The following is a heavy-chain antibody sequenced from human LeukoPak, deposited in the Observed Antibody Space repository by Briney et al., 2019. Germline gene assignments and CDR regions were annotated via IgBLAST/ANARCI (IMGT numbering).Heavy chain of an antibody. CDR2: VNPNSGNT. CDR3: ARGRYGDRFDY. V-gene: IGHV1-8*01. J-gene: IGHJ4*02. CDR1: GYTFTSYD. Sequence: ASVKVSCKASGYTFTSYDINWVRQATGQGLEWMGWVNPNSGNTGYAQKFQGRVTMTRNTSISTAYMELSRLRSDDTAVYYCARGRYGDRFDYWGQGTLVTVSS. D-gene: IGHD4-17*01.